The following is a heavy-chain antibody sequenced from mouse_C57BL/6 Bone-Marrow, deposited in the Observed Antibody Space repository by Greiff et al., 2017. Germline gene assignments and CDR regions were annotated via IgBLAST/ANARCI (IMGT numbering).Heavy chain of an antibody. V-gene: IGHV2-2*01. CDR1: GFSLTSYG. CDR3: ARITLPYFDY. CDR2: IWSGGST. Sequence: QVQLKESGPGLVQPSQSLSITCTVSGFSLTSYGVHWVRQSPGKGLEWLGVIWSGGSTDYNAAFISRLSISKDNSKSQVFFKMNSQQADDTSIYYCARITLPYFDYWGQGTTLTVSS. J-gene: IGHJ2*01.